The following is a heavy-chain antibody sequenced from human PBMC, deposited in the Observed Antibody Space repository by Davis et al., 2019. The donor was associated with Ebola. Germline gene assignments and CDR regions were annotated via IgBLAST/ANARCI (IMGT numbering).Heavy chain of an antibody. D-gene: IGHD3-22*01. CDR2: IYYSGST. J-gene: IGHJ4*02. V-gene: IGHV4-39*01. CDR3: ARRNYYYENF. Sequence: SETLSLTCTVSGDSITSNDYYWGWIRQSPGKGLEWIGSIYYSGSTYYSPSLRSRVTMSVDSSKNQFSLELSSVTAADTAIYYCARRNYYYENFWGQGVLVTVSS. CDR1: GDSITSNDYY.